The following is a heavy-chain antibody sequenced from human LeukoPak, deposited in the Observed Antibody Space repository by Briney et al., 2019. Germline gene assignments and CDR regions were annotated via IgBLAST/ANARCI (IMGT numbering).Heavy chain of an antibody. CDR3: AREGRGILGIDY. CDR2: IYYSGST. J-gene: IGHJ4*02. Sequence: SETLSLTCTVSGGSISSGSYYWGWIRQPPGRGLEWIGSIYYSGSTYYNPSLKSRVTIFIDTSKNQFSLRLSSVTAADTAVYYCAREGRGILGIDYWGQGTLVTVSS. CDR1: GGSISSGSYY. V-gene: IGHV4-39*02. D-gene: IGHD1-26*01.